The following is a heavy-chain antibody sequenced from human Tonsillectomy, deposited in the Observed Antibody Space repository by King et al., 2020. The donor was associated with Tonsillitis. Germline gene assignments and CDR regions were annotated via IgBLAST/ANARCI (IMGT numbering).Heavy chain of an antibody. CDR2: IFPGDSDT. J-gene: IGHJ4*02. Sequence: VQLVQSGAEVKKPGESLKISCKGSGYSFINHWIGWVRQMPGKGLEWMGLIFPGDSDTRYSPSFQGQVTISVDKSNNTAYLQWSSLKASDTAIYYCATSPGFSDGYWGQGTLVTVSS. V-gene: IGHV5-51*01. CDR1: GYSFINHW. CDR3: ATSPGFSDGY.